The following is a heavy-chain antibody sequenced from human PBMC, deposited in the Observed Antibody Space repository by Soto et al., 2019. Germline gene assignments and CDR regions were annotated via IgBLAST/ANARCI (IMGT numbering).Heavy chain of an antibody. J-gene: IGHJ3*02. CDR3: AREMSSWVDAFEI. CDR2: ISYDGSNK. V-gene: IGHV3-30-3*01. D-gene: IGHD6-13*01. Sequence: QVQLVESGGGVVQPGRSLRLSCAASGFTFSSYAMHWVRQAPGKGLEWVAVISYDGSNKYYADSVKGRFTISRDNSKSPQYLQMNSLRAEDTAEYYCAREMSSWVDAFEIWGQGTMVSASS. CDR1: GFTFSSYA.